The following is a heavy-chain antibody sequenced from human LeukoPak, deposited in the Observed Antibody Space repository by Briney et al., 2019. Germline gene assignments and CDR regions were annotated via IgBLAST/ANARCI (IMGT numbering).Heavy chain of an antibody. J-gene: IGHJ4*02. V-gene: IGHV3-23*01. CDR3: ANALRARPDSSSSGDY. D-gene: IGHD6-6*01. Sequence: HPGGSLRLSCAASGFTFSSYAMSWVRQAPGKGLEWVSGISASGGNTYYADSVKGRFTISRDNSRNTLYVQMNSLRAEDTAVYYCANALRARPDSSSSGDYWGQGTLVTVSS. CDR1: GFTFSSYA. CDR2: ISASGGNT.